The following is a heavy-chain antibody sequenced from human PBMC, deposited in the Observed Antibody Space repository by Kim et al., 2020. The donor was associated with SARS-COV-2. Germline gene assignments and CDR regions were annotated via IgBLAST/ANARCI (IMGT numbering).Heavy chain of an antibody. J-gene: IGHJ2*01. V-gene: IGHV3-74*01. CDR1: GFTLSSYW. Sequence: GGSLRLSCAASGFTLSSYWMSWVRQAAGKGLVWVSRINSDGSTTCYADSVKGRFTISRDNVKNTLYLQMNSLRAEDTAFYYCARRQYSSGFWYVDFWGRG. CDR2: INSDGSTT. CDR3: ARRQYSSGFWYVDF. D-gene: IGHD6-19*01.